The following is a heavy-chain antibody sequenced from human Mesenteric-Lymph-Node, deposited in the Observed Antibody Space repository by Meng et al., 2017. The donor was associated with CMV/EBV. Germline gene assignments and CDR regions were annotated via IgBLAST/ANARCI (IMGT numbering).Heavy chain of an antibody. Sequence: GSLRLSCTVSGYSLSSGYYWAWIRQPPGKGLEWIGRIYDSGSTFYNPSLRSRVTISVDTSMNQFSLKLSSVTAADTAVYYCAKVGAHRDWFDPWGQGTLVTVSS. CDR3: AKVGAHRDWFDP. CDR2: IYDSGST. CDR1: GYSLSSGYY. J-gene: IGHJ5*02. D-gene: IGHD1-26*01. V-gene: IGHV4-38-2*02.